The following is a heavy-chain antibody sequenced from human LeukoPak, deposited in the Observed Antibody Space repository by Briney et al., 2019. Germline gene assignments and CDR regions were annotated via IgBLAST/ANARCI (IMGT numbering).Heavy chain of an antibody. Sequence: TSETLSLTCAVYGGSFSGYYWSWIRQPPGKGLEWIGEINHSGSTNYNPSLKSQVTTSVDTSKNRFSLKLTSVTAADTAVYYCARELHSGSYYFDYWGQGTLVIVSS. CDR1: GGSFSGYY. CDR2: INHSGST. D-gene: IGHD1-26*01. J-gene: IGHJ4*02. CDR3: ARELHSGSYYFDY. V-gene: IGHV4-34*01.